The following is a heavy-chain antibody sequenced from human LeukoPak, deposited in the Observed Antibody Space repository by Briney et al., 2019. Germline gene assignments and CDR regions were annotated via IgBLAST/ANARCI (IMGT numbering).Heavy chain of an antibody. Sequence: ESGPTLVNPTKTLTLTCTVSGFSLSNARMGMSWIRQPPGKALEWLAHIFSNDEKSYSTSLKSSLTISKDTSKSQVVLTMTNMDPVDTGTYYCARITRYYDSRGYDGGAFDIWGQGTMVTVSS. CDR3: ARITRYYDSRGYDGGAFDI. J-gene: IGHJ3*02. CDR1: GFSLSNARMG. CDR2: IFSNDEK. D-gene: IGHD3-22*01. V-gene: IGHV2-26*01.